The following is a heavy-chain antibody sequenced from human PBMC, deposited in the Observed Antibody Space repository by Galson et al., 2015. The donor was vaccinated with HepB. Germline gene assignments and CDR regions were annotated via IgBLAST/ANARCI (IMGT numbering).Heavy chain of an antibody. D-gene: IGHD2-15*01. CDR2: IIPIFGTA. CDR1: GGTFSSYA. J-gene: IGHJ4*02. CDR3: ATYCSGGSCCDY. V-gene: IGHV1-69*13. Sequence: SVKVSCKASGGTFSSYAISWVRQAPGQGLEWMGGIIPIFGTANYAQKFQGRVTITADESTSTAYMELSSLRSEDTAVYYCATYCSGGSCCDYWGQGTLVTVS.